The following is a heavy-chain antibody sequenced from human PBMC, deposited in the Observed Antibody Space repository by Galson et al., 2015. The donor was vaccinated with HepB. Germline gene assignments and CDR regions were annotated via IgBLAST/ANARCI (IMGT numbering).Heavy chain of an antibody. CDR1: GFTFDDFA. CDR3: AKSRGSYYHGLDV. Sequence: SLRLSCAASGFTFDDFAMHWVRQAPGKGLQWVSGITWNSGTIDYADSVKGRFTISRDNAKNSVYLQMNSLKDEDTALYYCAKSRGSYYHGLDVWGQRTRVTVSS. J-gene: IGHJ6*02. V-gene: IGHV3-9*01. CDR2: ITWNSGTI. D-gene: IGHD3-10*01.